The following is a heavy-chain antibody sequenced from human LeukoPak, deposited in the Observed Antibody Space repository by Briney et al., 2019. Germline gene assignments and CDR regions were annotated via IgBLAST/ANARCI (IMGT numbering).Heavy chain of an antibody. J-gene: IGHJ4*02. CDR3: ITRPYQVGY. CDR2: IKTKTDGGAT. V-gene: IGHV3-15*01. CDR1: GFTFSSAW. Sequence: GGSLRLSCAASGFTFSSAWMSWVRQAPGKGLEWVGRIKTKTDGGATDYAAPVKGRFTISRDDSKDTLYLQTNSLTTEDTAVYYCITRPYQVGYWGQGTLVTVSS. D-gene: IGHD1-26*01.